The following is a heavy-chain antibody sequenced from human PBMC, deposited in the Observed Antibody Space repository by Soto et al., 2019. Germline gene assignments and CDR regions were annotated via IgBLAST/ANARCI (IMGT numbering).Heavy chain of an antibody. CDR1: GFTFSSYA. CDR3: AKRSYFDWFFDY. V-gene: IGHV3-23*01. D-gene: IGHD3-9*01. Sequence: PVGALRRSCSASGFTFSSYAMSWVRQAPGKWLEWVSAISGSGGSTYYADSVKGRFTISRDNSKNTLYLQMNSLRAEDTAVYYCAKRSYFDWFFDYWGQGTLVTVSS. J-gene: IGHJ4*02. CDR2: ISGSGGST.